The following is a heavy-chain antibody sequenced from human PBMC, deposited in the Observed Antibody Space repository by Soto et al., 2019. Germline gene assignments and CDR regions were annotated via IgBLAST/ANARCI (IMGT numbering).Heavy chain of an antibody. V-gene: IGHV3-23*01. D-gene: IGHD2-21*02. CDR2: ISGSGGST. J-gene: IGHJ4*02. CDR1: GFTFSSYA. CDR3: AKDRGVLVVVTAAFDY. Sequence: EVQLLESGGGLVQPGGSLRLSFAASGFTFSSYAMSWVRQAPGKGLEWVSAISGSGGSTYYADSVKGRFTISRDNSKNTLYLQMNSLRAEDTAVYYCAKDRGVLVVVTAAFDYWGQGTLVTVSS.